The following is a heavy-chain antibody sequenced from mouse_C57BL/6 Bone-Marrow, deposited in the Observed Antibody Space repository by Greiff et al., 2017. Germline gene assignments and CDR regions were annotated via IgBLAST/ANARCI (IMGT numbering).Heavy chain of an antibody. CDR2: VNPRSGGT. V-gene: IGHV1-54*01. J-gene: IGHJ2*01. CDR3: ARDGSHYFDY. Sequence: LVESGAELVRPWTSVKVSCKASGYAFTNYLIQWVKQRPGQGLEWIGVVNPRSGGTNYNEKFKGKATLTVDKSSSTAYMQLSSLTSEDAAVYYCARDGSHYFDYWGQGTTVTVGS. CDR1: GYAFTNYL. D-gene: IGHD2-3*01.